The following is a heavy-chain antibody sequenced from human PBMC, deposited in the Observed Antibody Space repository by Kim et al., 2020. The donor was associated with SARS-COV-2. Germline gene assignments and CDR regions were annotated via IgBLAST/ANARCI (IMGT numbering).Heavy chain of an antibody. CDR1: GFTFSSYA. CDR2: ISGSGGST. V-gene: IGHV3-23*01. J-gene: IGHJ4*02. D-gene: IGHD4-17*01. CDR3: AKDLRRTTVAYYFDY. Sequence: GGSLRLSCAASGFTFSSYAMSWVRQAPGKGLEWVSAISGSGGSTYYADSVKGRFTISRDNSKNTLYLQMNSLRAEDTAVYYCAKDLRRTTVAYYFDYWGQGTLVTVSS.